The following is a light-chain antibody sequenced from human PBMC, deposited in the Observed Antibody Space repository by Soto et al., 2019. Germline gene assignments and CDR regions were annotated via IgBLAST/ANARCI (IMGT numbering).Light chain of an antibody. V-gene: IGKV3-15*01. J-gene: IGKJ2*01. CDR3: QQYNNWLLYT. CDR2: GAS. CDR1: QSVSSN. Sequence: EIVMTQSPATLSVSPGERATLSCSASQSVSSNFAWYQQKPGQAPRLLIYGASTRATGIPARFSGSGSGTELTLTISSLQSEDFAVDYCQQYNNWLLYTFGQGTKLEIK.